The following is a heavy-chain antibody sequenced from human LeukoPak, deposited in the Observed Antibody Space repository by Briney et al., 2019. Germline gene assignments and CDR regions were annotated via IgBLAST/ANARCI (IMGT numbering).Heavy chain of an antibody. V-gene: IGHV1-18*01. CDR3: ARDSSGVVVVAANTFNYYYGMDV. J-gene: IGHJ6*02. Sequence: GASVKVSCKSSGYTFTSYGISWVRQAPGQGLEWMGWISAYNGNTNYAQKLQGRVTMTTDTSTSTAYMELRSLRSDDTAVYYYARDSSGVVVVAANTFNYYYGMDVWGQGTTVTVSS. CDR1: GYTFTSYG. CDR2: ISAYNGNT. D-gene: IGHD2-15*01.